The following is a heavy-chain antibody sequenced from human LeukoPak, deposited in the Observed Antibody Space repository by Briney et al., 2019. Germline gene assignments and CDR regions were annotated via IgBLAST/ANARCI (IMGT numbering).Heavy chain of an antibody. CDR2: IIPILGIA. V-gene: IGHV1-69*04. CDR1: GYTFTSYA. D-gene: IGHD2-2*01. Sequence: SVKVSCKASGYTFTSYAISWVRQAPGQGLEWMGRIIPILGIANYAQKFQGRVTITADKSTSTAYMELSSLRSEDTAVYYCARAVVVPAAQSQNYYYYGMDVWGQGTTVTVSS. CDR3: ARAVVVPAAQSQNYYYYGMDV. J-gene: IGHJ6*02.